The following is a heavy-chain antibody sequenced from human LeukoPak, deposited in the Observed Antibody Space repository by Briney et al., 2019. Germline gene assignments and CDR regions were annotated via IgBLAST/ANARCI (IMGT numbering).Heavy chain of an antibody. J-gene: IGHJ4*02. CDR1: GFTFSNYA. D-gene: IGHD2-15*01. CDR2: ITNSGRST. V-gene: IGHV3-23*01. Sequence: PGGSLRLSCAASGFTFSNYAMSWVRQAPGKGLGWVSAITNSGRSTDYADSVKGRLTISRDNSKNTLYLQMSSLRAEDTAVYYCAKRSCSGGSCNFDYWGQGTLVTVSS. CDR3: AKRSCSGGSCNFDY.